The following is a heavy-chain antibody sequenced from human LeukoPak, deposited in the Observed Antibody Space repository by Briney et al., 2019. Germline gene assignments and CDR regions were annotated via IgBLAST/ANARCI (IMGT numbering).Heavy chain of an antibody. Sequence: PGGSLRLSCAASGFIFSTYSMNWVRQAPGKGLEWVSSISCSSSYIYYADSVKGRFTISRDNAKNSLYLQMNSLRAEDTAVYYCAREYDYYDSSGYYYPFDYWGQGTLVTVSS. D-gene: IGHD3-22*01. CDR3: AREYDYYDSSGYYYPFDY. J-gene: IGHJ4*02. CDR2: ISCSSSYI. CDR1: GFIFSTYS. V-gene: IGHV3-21*01.